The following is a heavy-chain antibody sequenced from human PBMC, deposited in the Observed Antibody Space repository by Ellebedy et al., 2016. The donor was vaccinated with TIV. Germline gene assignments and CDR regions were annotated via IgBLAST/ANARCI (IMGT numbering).Heavy chain of an antibody. CDR3: ARRGSYGDYAVQVNSWFDR. V-gene: IGHV3-7*01. J-gene: IGHJ5*02. D-gene: IGHD4-17*01. CDR1: GFNFNSYW. Sequence: GGSLRLSCAASGFNFNSYWMGWVRQAPGKGLEWVANIYQDGSVQYYLDSVKGRFTISRDNAINSLFLQMKSLRAGDTAVYYCARRGSYGDYAVQVNSWFDRWGRGTLVTVSS. CDR2: IYQDGSVQ.